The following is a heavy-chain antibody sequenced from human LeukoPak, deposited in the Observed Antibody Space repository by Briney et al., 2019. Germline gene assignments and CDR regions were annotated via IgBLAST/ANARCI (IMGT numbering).Heavy chain of an antibody. Sequence: GGSLRLSCAASGFTFDDDAMHWVRQAPGKGLECVSGISCNRGIIGYADSVKGRFTISRDTAKNSMYMQMNSLRAEDTALYYCAKGGYSYVLYFDYWGQGTLVTVSS. D-gene: IGHD5-18*01. V-gene: IGHV3-9*01. CDR3: AKGGYSYVLYFDY. CDR2: ISCNRGII. CDR1: GFTFDDDA. J-gene: IGHJ4*02.